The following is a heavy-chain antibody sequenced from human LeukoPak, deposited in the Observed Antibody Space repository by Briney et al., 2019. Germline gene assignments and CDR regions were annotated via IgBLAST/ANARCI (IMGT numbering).Heavy chain of an antibody. V-gene: IGHV4-34*01. J-gene: IGHJ4*02. Sequence: SETLSLTCAVYGGSFSGYYWSWIRQPPGKGLEWFGEINHSGSTNYNPSLKSRVTISVDTSKNQFSLKLSSVTAADTAVYYCARDSTHYDYVWGSYRRQYYFDYWGQGTLVTVSS. CDR2: INHSGST. CDR3: ARDSTHYDYVWGSYRRQYYFDY. D-gene: IGHD3-16*02. CDR1: GGSFSGYY.